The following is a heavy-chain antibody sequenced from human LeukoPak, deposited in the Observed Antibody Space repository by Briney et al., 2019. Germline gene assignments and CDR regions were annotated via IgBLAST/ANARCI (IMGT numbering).Heavy chain of an antibody. Sequence: GGSLRLSCAASGFTVSSNYMSWVRQAPGKGLEWVSVIYSGGSTYYADSVKGRFTISRDNSKNTPYLQMNSLRAEDTAVYYCARDPTTRGAGVDYWGQGTLVTVSS. D-gene: IGHD4-11*01. CDR1: GFTVSSNY. V-gene: IGHV3-66*01. CDR3: ARDPTTRGAGVDY. CDR2: IYSGGST. J-gene: IGHJ4*02.